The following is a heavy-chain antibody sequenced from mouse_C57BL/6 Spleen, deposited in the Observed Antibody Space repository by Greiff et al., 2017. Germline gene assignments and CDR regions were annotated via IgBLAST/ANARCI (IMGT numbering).Heavy chain of an antibody. D-gene: IGHD1-1*01. J-gene: IGHJ4*01. CDR2: IDPETGGT. CDR1: GYTFTDYE. V-gene: IGHV1-15*01. Sequence: VQLQQSGAELVRPGASVTLSCKASGYTFTDYEMHWVKQTPVHGLEWIGAIDPETGGTAYNQKFKGKAILTADKSSSTAYMELRSLTSEGSAVYYCTRGNYYGSSYLFMDYWGQGTSVTVSS. CDR3: TRGNYYGSSYLFMDY.